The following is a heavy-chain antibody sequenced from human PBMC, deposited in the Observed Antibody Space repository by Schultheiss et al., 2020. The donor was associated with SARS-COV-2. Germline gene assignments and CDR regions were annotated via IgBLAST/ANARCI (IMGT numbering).Heavy chain of an antibody. V-gene: IGHV3-23*01. Sequence: GGSLRLSCAASGFTFSSYAMSWVRQAPGKGLEWVSAISGSGGSTYYADSVKGRFTISRDNAKNSLYLQMNSLRAEDTAVYYCARDVYYYDSSGPRGWFDPWGQGTLVTVSS. CDR1: GFTFSSYA. CDR2: ISGSGGST. J-gene: IGHJ5*02. D-gene: IGHD3-22*01. CDR3: ARDVYYYDSSGPRGWFDP.